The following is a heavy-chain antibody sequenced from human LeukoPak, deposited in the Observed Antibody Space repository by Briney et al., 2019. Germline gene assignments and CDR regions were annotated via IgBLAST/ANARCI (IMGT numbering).Heavy chain of an antibody. CDR2: IYPGDSDT. D-gene: IGHD3-16*01. CDR3: ARSLATHFDAFDI. CDR1: GYSFTSYW. Sequence: GESLKISCKGSGYSFTSYWMGWVRQTPGKGLEWMGIIYPGDSDTRYSPSFQGQVTISADKSISTAYLQWSSLKASDTAMYYCARSLATHFDAFDIWGQGTMVTVSS. V-gene: IGHV5-51*01. J-gene: IGHJ3*02.